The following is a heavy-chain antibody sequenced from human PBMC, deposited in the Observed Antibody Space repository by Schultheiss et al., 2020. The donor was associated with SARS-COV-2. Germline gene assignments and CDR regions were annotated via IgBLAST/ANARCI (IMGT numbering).Heavy chain of an antibody. CDR2: IWYDGSNK. CDR1: GFTFSSYG. J-gene: IGHJ4*02. V-gene: IGHV3-33*01. D-gene: IGHD3-22*01. CDR3: ARGDSSGFHVDY. Sequence: GGSLRLSCAASGFTFSSYGMHWVRQAPGKGLEWVAVIWYDGSNKYYADSVKGRFTISRDNSKNTLYLQMNSLRAEDTAVYYCARGDSSGFHVDYSGQGTLVTVSS.